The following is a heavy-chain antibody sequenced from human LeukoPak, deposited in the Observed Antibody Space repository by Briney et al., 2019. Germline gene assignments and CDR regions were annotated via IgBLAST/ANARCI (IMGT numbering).Heavy chain of an antibody. CDR2: ISPGGGPT. D-gene: IGHD5-12*01. J-gene: IGHJ4*02. CDR1: GFTFDDYA. CDR3: AKDGAWLRFDD. V-gene: IGHV3-23*01. Sequence: GGSLRLSCAASGFTFDDYAMHWVRQAPGKGLEWVSGISPGGGPTYYADSVKGRFTISRDDSKNTLYLQMNNLRGEDTAVYYCAKDGAWLRFDDWGQGILVTVSS.